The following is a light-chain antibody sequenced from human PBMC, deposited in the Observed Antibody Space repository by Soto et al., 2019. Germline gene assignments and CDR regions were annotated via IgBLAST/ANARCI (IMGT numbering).Light chain of an antibody. CDR3: QRRANWPPGAT. CDR1: QSVSSY. V-gene: IGKV3-11*01. J-gene: IGKJ4*01. Sequence: EIVLTQSPATLSLSPGERATLSCRASQSVSSYLAWYQQLPGQAPRLLIYDASNRATGIPARFSGSGSGTDFTLPISSLEPEDFAVYYCQRRANWPPGATFGGGTKVEIK. CDR2: DAS.